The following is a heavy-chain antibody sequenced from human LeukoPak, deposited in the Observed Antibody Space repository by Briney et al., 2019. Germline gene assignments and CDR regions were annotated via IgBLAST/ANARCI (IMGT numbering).Heavy chain of an antibody. D-gene: IGHD3-10*01. V-gene: IGHV4-61*02. CDR3: ASVGRYYYGSGSYQYYYYYYMDV. CDR1: GGSISSGSYY. CDR2: IYTSGST. J-gene: IGHJ6*03. Sequence: SETLSLTCTVSGGSISSGSYYWSWIRQPAGKGLEWIGRIYTSGSTNYNPSLKSRVTISVDTSKNQFSLKLSSVTAADTAVYYCASVGRYYYGSGSYQYYYYYYMDVWGKGTTVTVSS.